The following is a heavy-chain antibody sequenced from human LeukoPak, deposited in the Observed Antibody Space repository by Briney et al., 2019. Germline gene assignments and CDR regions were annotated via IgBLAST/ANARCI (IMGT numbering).Heavy chain of an antibody. Sequence: PGGSLRLSCAASGFTFTNYAMSWVRQAPGKGLEWVSSISGSDDSTYYADSLKGRFTISRDNSKNTLYLQMNSLRAEDTAIYYCVKAVVVGATLDAFDIWGQGTMVTVSS. CDR3: VKAVVVGATLDAFDI. J-gene: IGHJ3*02. V-gene: IGHV3-23*01. CDR2: ISGSDDST. D-gene: IGHD2-15*01. CDR1: GFTFTNYA.